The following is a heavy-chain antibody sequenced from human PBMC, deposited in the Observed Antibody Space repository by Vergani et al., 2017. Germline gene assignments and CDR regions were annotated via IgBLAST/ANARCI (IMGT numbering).Heavy chain of an antibody. CDR2: IYYSGST. V-gene: IGHV4-31*03. J-gene: IGHJ4*02. CDR1: GGSISSGGYY. Sequence: QVQLQESGPGLVKPSQTLSLTCTVSGGSISSGGYYWSWIRQHPGRGLEWIGYIYYSGSTYYNPSLKRRVTISVDTSKNQFSLKPSSVTAADTAVYYCARAEAAHGSXCDYWGQGTLVTVSS. CDR3: ARAEAAHGSXCDY. D-gene: IGHD6-13*01.